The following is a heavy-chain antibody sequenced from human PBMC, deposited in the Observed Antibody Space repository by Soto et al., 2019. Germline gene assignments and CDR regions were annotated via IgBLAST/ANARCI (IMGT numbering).Heavy chain of an antibody. CDR1: GGTFSSYA. D-gene: IGHD2-21*01. CDR2: IIPIFGTA. V-gene: IGHV1-69*01. CDR3: ARGLSPDILPPNYYGMDV. J-gene: IGHJ6*02. Sequence: QVQLVQSGAEVKKPGSSVKVSCKASGGTFSSYAISWVRQAPGQGLEWMGGIIPIFGTANYAQKFQGRVTITADEATSTAYMERSSLRAEDTAVYYCARGLSPDILPPNYYGMDVWGQGTTVTVSS.